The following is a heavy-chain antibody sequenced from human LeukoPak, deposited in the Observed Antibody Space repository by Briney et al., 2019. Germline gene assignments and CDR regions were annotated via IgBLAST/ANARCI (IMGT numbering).Heavy chain of an antibody. Sequence: SETLSLTCAVYGGSFSGYYWSWIRQPPGKGLEWIGEINHSGSTNYNPSLKSRVTISVDTSKNQFSLKLSSVTAADTAVYYCARRIDNYWYFDLWGRGTLVTVSS. V-gene: IGHV4-34*01. CDR2: INHSGST. D-gene: IGHD3-9*01. CDR3: ARRIDNYWYFDL. CDR1: GGSFSGYY. J-gene: IGHJ2*01.